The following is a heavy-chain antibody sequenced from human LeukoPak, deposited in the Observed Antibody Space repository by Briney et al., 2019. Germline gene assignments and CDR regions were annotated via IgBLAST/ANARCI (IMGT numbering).Heavy chain of an antibody. Sequence: ASVKVSCKASGYTFSSSGISWVRRAPGQGRAWVGWISAYNGYRDYAQKFQGRVTMTTDRPTSTGYMELRSLRSDDTDVYYCARDRSHGDAFDIWGQGTMVIVSS. CDR1: GYTFSSSG. CDR3: ARDRSHGDAFDI. V-gene: IGHV1-18*01. CDR2: ISAYNGYR. J-gene: IGHJ3*02.